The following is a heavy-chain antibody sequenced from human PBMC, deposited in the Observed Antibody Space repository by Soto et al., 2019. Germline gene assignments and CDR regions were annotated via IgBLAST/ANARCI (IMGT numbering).Heavy chain of an antibody. CDR3: ASIYDSSGYYYGNNWFDP. Sequence: SETLSLTCTASGASIGSGDYYWSWIRQHPGKGLEWIGYIYYSGGTYHNPSLKSRVTISVDTSKNQFSLELSSVTAADTAVYYCASIYDSSGYYYGNNWFDPWGQGTLVTVSS. CDR2: IYYSGGT. CDR1: GASIGSGDYY. V-gene: IGHV4-31*02. J-gene: IGHJ5*02. D-gene: IGHD3-22*01.